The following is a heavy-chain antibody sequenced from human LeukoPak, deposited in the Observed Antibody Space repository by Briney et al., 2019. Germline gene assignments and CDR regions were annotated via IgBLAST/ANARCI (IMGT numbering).Heavy chain of an antibody. CDR3: AREVGGRYFDY. CDR1: GGSISSFY. CDR2: IYSSGST. D-gene: IGHD3-16*01. V-gene: IGHV4-59*12. J-gene: IGHJ4*02. Sequence: SETLSLTCTVSGGSISSFYWSWIRQPPGKGLEWIGYIYSSGSTNYNPSLKSRVTISVDTSKNQFSLQLNSVTPEDTAVYYCAREVGGRYFDYWGQGTLVTVSS.